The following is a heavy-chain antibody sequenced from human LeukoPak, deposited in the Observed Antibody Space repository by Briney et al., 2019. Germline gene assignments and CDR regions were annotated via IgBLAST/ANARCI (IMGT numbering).Heavy chain of an antibody. J-gene: IGHJ3*02. V-gene: IGHV3-7*01. Sequence: GGSLRLSCAASGFTFSSYWMGWVRQAPGKGLEWVANIKKDGSEKYYVGSVKGRFTISRDNAKNSLYLQMNSLRAEDTAVYYCARDVGSGAYFVRGFDIWGQGTMVTVSS. CDR2: IKKDGSEK. CDR1: GFTFSSYW. D-gene: IGHD3-10*01. CDR3: ARDVGSGAYFVRGFDI.